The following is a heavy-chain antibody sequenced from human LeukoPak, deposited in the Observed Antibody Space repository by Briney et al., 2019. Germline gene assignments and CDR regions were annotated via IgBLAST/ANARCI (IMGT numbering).Heavy chain of an antibody. CDR2: ISGRDGST. Sequence: PGGSLRLSCAASGFTFSSYAMSWVRQAPGKGLQWVSGISGRDGSTYYADSVKGRFTISRDNSKNTLYLQMNSLRAEDTALYYCAKGNLRGPPPNIDYWGQGTLVTVSS. D-gene: IGHD5/OR15-5a*01. J-gene: IGHJ4*02. CDR1: GFTFSSYA. CDR3: AKGNLRGPPPNIDY. V-gene: IGHV3-23*01.